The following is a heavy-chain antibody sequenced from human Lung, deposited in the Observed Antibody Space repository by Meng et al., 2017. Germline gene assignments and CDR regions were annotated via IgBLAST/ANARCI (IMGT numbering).Heavy chain of an antibody. D-gene: IGHD2-15*01. J-gene: IGHJ4*02. Sequence: EVQLVESGGGLAKPGWSMRLSCAASGFTFSSYSMNWVRQAPGKGLEWVSSISSSSAYADSVKGRFTISRDNAKNSLYLQMNSLRAEDTAVYYCARGRVVVAATPSDYWGQGTLVTVSS. V-gene: IGHV3-21*01. CDR1: GFTFSSYS. CDR3: ARGRVVVAATPSDY. CDR2: ISSSSA.